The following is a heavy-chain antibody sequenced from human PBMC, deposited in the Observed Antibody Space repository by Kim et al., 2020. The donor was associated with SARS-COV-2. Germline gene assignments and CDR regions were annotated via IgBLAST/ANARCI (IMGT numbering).Heavy chain of an antibody. CDR2: ISSSGSGSNK. CDR1: GFTFSSYE. Sequence: GGSLRLSCAASGFTFSSYEMNWVRQAPGKGLEWVSYISSSGSGSNKSYADSVKCRFTISRDNAKNSLYLQMNSLRAEDTAVYYCARDLSLDVWGQGTTVTVSS. V-gene: IGHV3-48*03. J-gene: IGHJ6*02. CDR3: ARDLSLDV.